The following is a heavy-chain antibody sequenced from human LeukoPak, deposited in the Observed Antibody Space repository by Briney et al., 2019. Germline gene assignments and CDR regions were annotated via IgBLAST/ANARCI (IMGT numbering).Heavy chain of an antibody. CDR3: AKVHGFYYILQH. V-gene: IGHV3-30*02. D-gene: IGHD3-10*01. Sequence: GGSLRLSCAASGFTFNNYGMHWVRQAAGKGLEWVAFIRYDGSKDYYADSVKGRFTISRDNSKNTLYLQMSSLRPDDTAVYYSAKVHGFYYILQHWGQGTLVTVST. J-gene: IGHJ1*01. CDR1: GFTFNNYG. CDR2: IRYDGSKD.